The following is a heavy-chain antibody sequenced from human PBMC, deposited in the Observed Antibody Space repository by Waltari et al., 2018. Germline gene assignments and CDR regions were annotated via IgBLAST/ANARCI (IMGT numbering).Heavy chain of an antibody. J-gene: IGHJ4*02. CDR1: GYSISSGYY. Sequence: QVQLQESGPGLVKPSATLSLTCAVSGYSISSGYYWGWIRQPPGKGLEWIGSIYHSGSTYYNPSLKSRVTISVDTSKNQFSLKLSSVTAADTAVYYCARRLYAYFDYWGQGTLVTVSS. V-gene: IGHV4-38-2*01. D-gene: IGHD2-8*01. CDR2: IYHSGST. CDR3: ARRLYAYFDY.